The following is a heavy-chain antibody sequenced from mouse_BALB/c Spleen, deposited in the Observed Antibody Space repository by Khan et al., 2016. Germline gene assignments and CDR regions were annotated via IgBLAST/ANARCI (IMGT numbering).Heavy chain of an antibody. CDR3: ARCHVYDDYYEFCAMDY. V-gene: IGHV3-8*02. J-gene: IGHJ4*01. CDR1: GDSITSGY. CDR2: ISYNGST. Sequence: EVQLVESGPSLVKPSQTLSLTCSVTGDSITSGYWNWILKFPGNKLEYMGYISYNGSTSSNPSLNSRLSITRDTSKNQSYLQLNSVTTEDTATNDDARCHVYDDYYEFCAMDYWGQGTSVTVSS. D-gene: IGHD2-3*01.